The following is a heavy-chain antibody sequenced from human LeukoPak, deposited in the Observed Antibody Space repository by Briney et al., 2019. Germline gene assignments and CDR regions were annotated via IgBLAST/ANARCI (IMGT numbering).Heavy chain of an antibody. Sequence: LRLSCAASGFTFSSYGMPWVRQPPGKGLEWIGEINHSGSTNYNPSLKSRVTISVDTSKNQFSLKLSSVTAADTAVYYCARGPPRPNYDFWSGYYTRSAFDYWGQGTLVTVSS. V-gene: IGHV4-34*01. J-gene: IGHJ4*02. CDR1: GFTFSSYG. CDR3: ARGPPRPNYDFWSGYYTRSAFDY. CDR2: INHSGST. D-gene: IGHD3-3*01.